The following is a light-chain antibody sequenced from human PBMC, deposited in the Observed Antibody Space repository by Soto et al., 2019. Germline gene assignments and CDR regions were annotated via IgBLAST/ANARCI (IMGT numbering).Light chain of an antibody. CDR1: QSVGRNY. CDR2: DAS. CDR3: HQYAFSPLT. V-gene: IGKV3-20*01. J-gene: IGKJ4*01. Sequence: EIVLTQSPGTLSLSPGERATLSCRASQSVGRNYLGWYQQKPGQAPRLLIYDASNRATGIADRFSGSGSGTDFTLTISRLEPEDFALYFCHQYAFSPLTFCGGTKVEIK.